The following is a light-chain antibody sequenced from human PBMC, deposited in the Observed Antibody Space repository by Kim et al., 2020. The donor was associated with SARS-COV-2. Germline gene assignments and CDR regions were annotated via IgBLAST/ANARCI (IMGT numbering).Light chain of an antibody. V-gene: IGKV3-20*01. Sequence: EIVLTQSPGTLSLSPGEGATLSCRASQSVSSSFLAWYQQKPGQAPRVLIYGGSYRAAGIPDRFSGSGSGTDFTLIISRLEPEDFAVYYCHQYATSPRSFGGGTKVDIK. J-gene: IGKJ4*01. CDR3: HQYATSPRS. CDR1: QSVSSSF. CDR2: GGS.